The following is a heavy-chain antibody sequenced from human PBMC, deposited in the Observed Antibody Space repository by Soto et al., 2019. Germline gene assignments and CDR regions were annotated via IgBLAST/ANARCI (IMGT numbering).Heavy chain of an antibody. CDR2: INHSGST. V-gene: IGHV4-34*01. CDR1: GGSFSGYY. D-gene: IGHD6-19*01. J-gene: IGHJ5*02. Sequence: QVQLQQWGAGLLKPSETLSLTCAVYGGSFSGYYWSWIRQPPGKGLEWIGEINHSGSTNYNPSLKSRVNISVAPSKTQFSPKLSSVTAADTAVYYWARRTYSSGWYPWFDPWGQGTLVTVSS. CDR3: ARRTYSSGWYPWFDP.